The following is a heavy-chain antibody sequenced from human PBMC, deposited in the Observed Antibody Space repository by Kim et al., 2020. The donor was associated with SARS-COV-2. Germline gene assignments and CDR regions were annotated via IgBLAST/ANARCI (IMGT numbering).Heavy chain of an antibody. D-gene: IGHD4-17*01. Sequence: GGSLRLSCAASGFSFNSYAMSWVRQAPGKGLEWVSAISGSGGNTYYADSVKGRFTISRDNSKNTLYLQMNTLRAEDTASYYCAKEATVTTRGNWFDPWGQGTLVTVSS. J-gene: IGHJ5*02. CDR1: GFSFNSYA. CDR2: ISGSGGNT. V-gene: IGHV3-23*01. CDR3: AKEATVTTRGNWFDP.